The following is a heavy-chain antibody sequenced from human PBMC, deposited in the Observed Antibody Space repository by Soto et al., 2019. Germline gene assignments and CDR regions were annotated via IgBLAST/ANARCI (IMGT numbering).Heavy chain of an antibody. V-gene: IGHV3-48*01. CDR3: ARAPRAHSDFDY. Sequence: PGGSLRLSCAASGFTFGYYSMNWVRQAPGKGLEWVSYIAGGRSTIYYADSVKGRFTISRDNAKNSLYLQMNNLRAEDTALYYCARAPRAHSDFDYWGQGALVTVSS. CDR2: IAGGRSTI. J-gene: IGHJ4*02. CDR1: GFTFGYYS.